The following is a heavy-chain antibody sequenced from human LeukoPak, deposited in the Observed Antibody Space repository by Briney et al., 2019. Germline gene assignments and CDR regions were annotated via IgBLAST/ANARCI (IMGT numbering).Heavy chain of an antibody. D-gene: IGHD3-9*01. V-gene: IGHV4-39*07. J-gene: IGHJ3*02. CDR3: ARRSGTYYDILTGRDAFDI. Sequence: SETLSLTCTVSGGSISSSSYYWGWIRQPPGKGLEWIGSIYYSGSTNYNPSLKSRVTISVDTSKNQFSLKLSSVTAADTAVYYCARRSGTYYDILTGRDAFDIWGQGTMVTVSS. CDR2: IYYSGST. CDR1: GGSISSSSYY.